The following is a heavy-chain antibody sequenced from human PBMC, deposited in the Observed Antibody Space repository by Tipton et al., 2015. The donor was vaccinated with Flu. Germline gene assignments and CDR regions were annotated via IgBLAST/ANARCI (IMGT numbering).Heavy chain of an antibody. D-gene: IGHD2-2*01. Sequence: TLSLTCAVYGGSFSGYYWSWIRQPPGKGLEWIGEINHSGSTNYNPSLKSRVTISVDTSKNQFSLKLSSVTAADTAVYYCARGVTDCSSTSCYVGSFDYWGQGTLVTVSS. V-gene: IGHV4-34*01. CDR2: INHSGST. CDR1: GGSFSGYY. CDR3: ARGVTDCSSTSCYVGSFDY. J-gene: IGHJ4*02.